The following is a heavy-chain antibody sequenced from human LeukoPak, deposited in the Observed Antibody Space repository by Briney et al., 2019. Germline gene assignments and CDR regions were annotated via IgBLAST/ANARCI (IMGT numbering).Heavy chain of an antibody. CDR3: ARVRIPDYYYYGMDV. Sequence: KASETLSLTCTVSGGSISSGDHYWSWIRQPPGKGLEWIGYIYYSGSTYYNPSLKSRVTISVDTSKNQFSLKLNSVTAADTAVYYCARVRIPDYYYYGMDVWGQGTTVTVSS. V-gene: IGHV4-30-4*01. J-gene: IGHJ6*02. CDR2: IYYSGST. CDR1: GGSISSGDHY.